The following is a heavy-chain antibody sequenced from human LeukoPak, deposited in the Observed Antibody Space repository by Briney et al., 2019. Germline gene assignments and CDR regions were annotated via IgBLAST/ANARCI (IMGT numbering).Heavy chain of an antibody. J-gene: IGHJ3*02. D-gene: IGHD3-22*01. CDR1: GYTFTKYA. CDR2: INPESGDT. V-gene: IGHV1-2*02. Sequence: ASVKVSCKASGYTFTKYAMNWVRQAPGQGLEWMGWINPESGDTNYAQKFQGRVTMTRDTSISTAYMELRSLRPDDTAVYFCARGVDNYDGSVDAFLIWGQGTPVTVSS. CDR3: ARGVDNYDGSVDAFLI.